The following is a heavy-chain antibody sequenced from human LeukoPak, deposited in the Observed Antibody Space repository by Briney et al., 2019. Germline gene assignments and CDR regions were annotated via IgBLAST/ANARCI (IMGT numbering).Heavy chain of an antibody. J-gene: IGHJ4*02. D-gene: IGHD5/OR15-5a*01. CDR2: IRFDGSNK. V-gene: IGHV3-30*02. CDR3: ARQIGVSIDY. Sequence: PGVSLRLSCAASRFTFGSFDMHWVRQAPGKGLEWVTFIRFDGSNKYYADSVKGRFTISRDNSKNTLYLQMSSLRPEDTAVYYCARQIGVSIDYWCQGTLVTVSS. CDR1: RFTFGSFD.